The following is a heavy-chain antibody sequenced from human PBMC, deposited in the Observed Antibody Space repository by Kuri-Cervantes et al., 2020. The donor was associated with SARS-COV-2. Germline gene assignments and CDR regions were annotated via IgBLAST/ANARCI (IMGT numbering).Heavy chain of an antibody. Sequence: GESLKISCAASGFTFTDYYMSWIRLTPGKGLEWVSYITGSGSAMYYAESVKGRFTISRDNAKNSLYLQMNSLRAEDTAVYYCARGSVGAIFGVVTHYYYMDVWGKGTTVTVSS. V-gene: IGHV3-11*04. CDR1: GFTFTDYY. CDR3: ARGSVGAIFGVVTHYYYMDV. J-gene: IGHJ6*03. CDR2: ITGSGSAM. D-gene: IGHD3-3*01.